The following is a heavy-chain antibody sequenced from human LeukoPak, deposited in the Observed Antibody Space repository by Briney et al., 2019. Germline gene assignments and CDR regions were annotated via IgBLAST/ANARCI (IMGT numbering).Heavy chain of an antibody. CDR1: GFTFSSYG. D-gene: IGHD5-24*01. CDR2: IWYDGSNK. V-gene: IGHV3-33*01. Sequence: GGSLRLSCAASGFTFSSYGMHWVRQAPGKGLEWVAAIWYDGSNKYYADSMKGRFTISRDNSKNTLYLQMDSLRAEDAVVYYCARDTIGMDVWGKGTTVTVSS. CDR3: ARDTIGMDV. J-gene: IGHJ6*04.